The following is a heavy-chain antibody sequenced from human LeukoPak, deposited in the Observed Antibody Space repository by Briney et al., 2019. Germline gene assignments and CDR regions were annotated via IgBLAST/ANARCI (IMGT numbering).Heavy chain of an antibody. CDR1: GYTLTELS. Sequence: ASVKVSCKVSGYTLTELSMHWVRQAPGKGLEWMGGFDPEDGETIYAQKFQGRVTMTEDTSTDTAYMELSSLRSDDTAVYYCASGYSYGFNPPYYFDYWGQGTLVTVSS. D-gene: IGHD5-18*01. V-gene: IGHV1-24*01. CDR2: FDPEDGET. CDR3: ASGYSYGFNPPYYFDY. J-gene: IGHJ4*02.